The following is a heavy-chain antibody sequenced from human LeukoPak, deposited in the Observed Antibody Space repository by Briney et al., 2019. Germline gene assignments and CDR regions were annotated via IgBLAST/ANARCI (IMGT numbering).Heavy chain of an antibody. CDR1: GFTFSRYA. J-gene: IGHJ4*02. CDR3: ARGYSSGWYYFDY. D-gene: IGHD6-19*01. V-gene: IGHV3-30*01. CDR2: ISYDGSNK. Sequence: GGSLRLSCAASGFTFSRYAMHWVRQAPGKGLEWVAVISYDGSNKYYADSVKGRFTISRDNSKNTLYLQMNSLRAEDTAVYYCARGYSSGWYYFDYWGQGTLVTVSS.